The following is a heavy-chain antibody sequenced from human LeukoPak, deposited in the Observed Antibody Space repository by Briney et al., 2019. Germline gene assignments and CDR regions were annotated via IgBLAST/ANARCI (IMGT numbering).Heavy chain of an antibody. CDR2: ISAYNGNT. J-gene: IGHJ6*02. D-gene: IGHD3-9*01. CDR1: GYTFTSYG. Sequence: ASVKVSCKASGYTFTSYGISWVRQAPGQGLEWMGWISAYNGNTNYAQKLQGRVTMTTDTSTRTAYMELRSLRSDDTAVYYCARVAFYEILTGYYNPGNYGMDVWGQGTTVTVSS. CDR3: ARVAFYEILTGYYNPGNYGMDV. V-gene: IGHV1-18*01.